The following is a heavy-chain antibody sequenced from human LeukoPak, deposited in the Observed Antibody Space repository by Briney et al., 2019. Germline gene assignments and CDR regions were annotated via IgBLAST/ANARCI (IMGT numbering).Heavy chain of an antibody. CDR1: GYTFSGYY. D-gene: IGHD1-14*01. Sequence: ASVKVSCKASGYTFSGYYMHWVRQAPGQGLEWMGWINSNTGGANYAQQFQGRVTMTRDTSISAVYMEMSRLRSGDAAVYHCVREGTSDRDDAFDIWGQGTMVTVSS. CDR3: VREGTSDRDDAFDI. V-gene: IGHV1-2*02. CDR2: INSNTGGA. J-gene: IGHJ3*02.